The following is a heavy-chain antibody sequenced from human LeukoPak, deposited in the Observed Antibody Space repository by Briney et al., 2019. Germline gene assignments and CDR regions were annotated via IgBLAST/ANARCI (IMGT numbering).Heavy chain of an antibody. D-gene: IGHD5-18*01. CDR3: TTDSGSRYSYVNWFDP. Sequence: PGGSLRLSCAASGFTFSNAWMSWVRQAPGKGLEWVGRIKSKTDGGTTDYAAHVKGRFTISRDDSKNTLHLQMNSLKTEDTAVYYCTTDSGSRYSYVNWFDPWGQGTLVTVSS. J-gene: IGHJ5*02. CDR1: GFTFSNAW. V-gene: IGHV3-15*01. CDR2: IKSKTDGGTT.